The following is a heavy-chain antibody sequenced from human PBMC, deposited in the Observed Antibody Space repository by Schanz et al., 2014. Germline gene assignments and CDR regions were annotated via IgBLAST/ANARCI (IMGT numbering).Heavy chain of an antibody. J-gene: IGHJ4*02. CDR2: MYINSGST. D-gene: IGHD3-10*01. Sequence: EVQLVESGGGLIQPGGSLRLSCAVSGFTVNTNYMSWVRQAPGKGLEWISSMYINSGSTQYADSVKGRFTISRDNSRNTLYLHMSSLRVEDTAVYYCAKDKGEFLDYWGQGTLVTVSS. V-gene: IGHV3-66*03. CDR3: AKDKGEFLDY. CDR1: GFTVNTNY.